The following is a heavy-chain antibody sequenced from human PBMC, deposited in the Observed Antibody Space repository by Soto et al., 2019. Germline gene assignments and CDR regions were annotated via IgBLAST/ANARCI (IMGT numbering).Heavy chain of an antibody. Sequence: ASVKVSCKASGYTFTSYDIHWVRQATGQGLEWVGWMNPNSGYTNYAQKLQGRVAMTRDNSKTTAYMELSSLRSEDTAVYYCMRYKEYYSGKNVWGQGTQVTVYS. D-gene: IGHD2-15*01. V-gene: IGHV1-8*01. J-gene: IGHJ4*02. CDR3: MRYKEYYSGKNV. CDR1: GYTFTSYD. CDR2: MNPNSGYT.